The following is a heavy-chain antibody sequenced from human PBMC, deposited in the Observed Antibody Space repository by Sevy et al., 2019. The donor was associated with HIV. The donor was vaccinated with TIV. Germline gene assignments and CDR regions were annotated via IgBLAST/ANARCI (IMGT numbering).Heavy chain of an antibody. CDR1: GFTFSKYS. V-gene: IGHV3-23*01. CDR2: LSFGCGEI. D-gene: IGHD2-8*01. J-gene: IGHJ4*02. CDR3: AREGCTKPHDY. Sequence: GGSLRLSCAASGFTFSKYSMSWVRQPPAKGLEWVSTLSFGCGEIDYADSVKGRFTISRDNSKSSAYLQMNNLRPEDTAVYYCAREGCTKPHDYWGQGTLVTVSS.